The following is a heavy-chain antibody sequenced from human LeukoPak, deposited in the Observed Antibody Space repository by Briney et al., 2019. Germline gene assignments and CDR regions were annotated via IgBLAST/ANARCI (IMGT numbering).Heavy chain of an antibody. V-gene: IGHV4-4*07. CDR1: GGSISSYY. CDR3: ARTPIFGVVIDYYYYMDV. Sequence: SETLSLTCTVSGGSISSYYGSWMRQPAGKGLEWIGRIYTSGSTNYNPSLKSRVTMSVDTSKNQFSLKLSSVTAADTAVYYCARTPIFGVVIDYYYYMDVWGKGTTVTVSS. CDR2: IYTSGST. D-gene: IGHD3-3*01. J-gene: IGHJ6*03.